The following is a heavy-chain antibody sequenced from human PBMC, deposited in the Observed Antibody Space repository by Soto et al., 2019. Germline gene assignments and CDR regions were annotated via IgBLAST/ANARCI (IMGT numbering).Heavy chain of an antibody. Sequence: KTSETLSLTCSVSGGSVNSGGYSWSWIRQPPGKGLEWIGFISPSGSPAYNPSPKSRVTISVDRSNNQISLEISSVTAADTAVYYCTRGVLAWGPGTLVTVSS. CDR3: TRGVLA. V-gene: IGHV4-30-2*01. D-gene: IGHD2-8*01. CDR2: ISPSGSP. J-gene: IGHJ5*02. CDR1: GGSVNSGGYS.